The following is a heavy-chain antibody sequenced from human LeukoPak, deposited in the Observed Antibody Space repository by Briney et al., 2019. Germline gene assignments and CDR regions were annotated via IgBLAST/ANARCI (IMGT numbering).Heavy chain of an antibody. CDR1: GFTFSNAW. Sequence: GGSLRLSCAASGFTFSNAWMSWVRQAPGKGLEWVGRIKSKTDGGTTDYAAPVKGRFTISRDDSKNTLYLQMNSLKTEDTAVYYCTTDLGYCSSTSCCGDFDYWGQGTLVTVSS. CDR3: TTDLGYCSSTSCCGDFDY. CDR2: IKSKTDGGTT. D-gene: IGHD2-2*01. V-gene: IGHV3-15*01. J-gene: IGHJ4*02.